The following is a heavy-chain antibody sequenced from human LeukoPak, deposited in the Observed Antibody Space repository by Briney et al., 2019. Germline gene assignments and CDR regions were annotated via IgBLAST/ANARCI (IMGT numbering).Heavy chain of an antibody. CDR1: GGSISGYY. V-gene: IGHV4-59*01. CDR2: IYYSGST. CDR3: ARYASRSSSSGTFDY. Sequence: SETLSLTCTVSGGSISGYYWSWIRQPPGKGLEWIGYIYYSGSTNYNPSLKSRVTISVDTSKNQFSLKLSSVTAADTAVYYCARYASRSSSSGTFDYWGQGTLVTVSS. J-gene: IGHJ4*02. D-gene: IGHD6-6*01.